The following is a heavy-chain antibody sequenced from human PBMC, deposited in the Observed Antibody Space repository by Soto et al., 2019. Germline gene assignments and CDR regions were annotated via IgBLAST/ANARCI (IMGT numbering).Heavy chain of an antibody. CDR3: ARTSTDLNYDSSGYHDY. J-gene: IGHJ4*02. D-gene: IGHD3-22*01. V-gene: IGHV1-69*01. CDR1: GGTFSSYA. CDR2: IIPIFGTA. Sequence: QVQLVQSGAEVKKPGSSVKVSCKASGGTFSSYAISWVRQAPGQGLEWMGGIIPIFGTANYAQKFQGRVTITADESTSTAYMELSSLRSEDTAVSYCARTSTDLNYDSSGYHDYWGQGTLVTVSS.